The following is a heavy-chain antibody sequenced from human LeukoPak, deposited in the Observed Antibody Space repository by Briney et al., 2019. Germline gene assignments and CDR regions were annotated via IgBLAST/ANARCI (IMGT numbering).Heavy chain of an antibody. CDR2: ISRSSSTV. D-gene: IGHD7-27*01. V-gene: IGHV3-48*01. Sequence: PGGSLRLSCEASGFTFSSYSMNWVRQAPGKGLEWISYISRSSSTVHYADSVKGRFTISRDNAKNSLYLQMNSLRAEDTAVYYCARGPLTEYYYYYMDVWGKGTTVTVSS. CDR3: ARGPLTEYYYYYMDV. CDR1: GFTFSSYS. J-gene: IGHJ6*03.